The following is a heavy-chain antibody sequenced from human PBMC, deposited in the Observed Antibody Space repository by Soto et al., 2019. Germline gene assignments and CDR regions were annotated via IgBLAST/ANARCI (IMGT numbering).Heavy chain of an antibody. CDR1: GFTFSSYA. Sequence: PGGSLRLSCAASGFTFSSYAMSWVRQAPGKGLDCVSAISGIGGSTYYADSVKGRFTISRDNSKNTLYLQMNSLRAEDTAVYFCAKGKDYGGKYYYYYYGMDVWGQGTTVTVSS. CDR2: ISGIGGST. J-gene: IGHJ6*02. CDR3: AKGKDYGGKYYYYYYGMDV. D-gene: IGHD4-17*01. V-gene: IGHV3-23*01.